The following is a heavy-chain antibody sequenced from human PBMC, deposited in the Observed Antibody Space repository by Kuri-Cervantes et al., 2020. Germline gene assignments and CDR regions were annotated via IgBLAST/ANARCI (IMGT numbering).Heavy chain of an antibody. CDR1: GFTFNNYG. CDR3: ASSFRAPTPNDY. D-gene: IGHD3-16*01. J-gene: IGHJ4*02. CDR2: ISYDGNNK. Sequence: GGSLRLSCAASGFTFNNYGMQWVRQAPGKGLEWVAVISYDGNNKNYADSVKGRFTISRDNSKNTLYLQMNSLRAEDTAVYYCASSFRAPTPNDYWGQGTLVTVSS. V-gene: IGHV3-30*03.